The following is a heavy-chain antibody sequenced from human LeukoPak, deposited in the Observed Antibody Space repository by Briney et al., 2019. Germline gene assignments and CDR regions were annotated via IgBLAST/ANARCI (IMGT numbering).Heavy chain of an antibody. CDR3: AREGSMTARPFVSIDF. CDR1: GGSISSYY. J-gene: IGHJ4*02. D-gene: IGHD6-6*01. CDR2: IHTSGST. V-gene: IGHV4-4*07. Sequence: SETLSLTCTVSGGSISSYYWSWIRQPAGKGLQWIGRIHTSGSTDYNPSLGSRVTMSVDTSKNQFSLKLSSVTAADTAVYYCAREGSMTARPFVSIDFWGQGTLVTVSS.